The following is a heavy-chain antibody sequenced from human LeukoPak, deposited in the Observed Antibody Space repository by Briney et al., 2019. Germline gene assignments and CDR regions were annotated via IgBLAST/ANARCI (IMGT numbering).Heavy chain of an antibody. D-gene: IGHD6-13*01. J-gene: IGHJ6*03. V-gene: IGHV4-59*08. CDR1: GGSISSYY. CDR2: IYYSGST. CDR3: AKTVYSSSWASPYYYYYCMDV. Sequence: SETLSLTCTVSGGSISSYYWSWIRQPPGKGLEWIGYIYYSGSTNYNPSLKSRVTISVDTSKNQFSLKLSSVTAADTAVYYCAKTVYSSSWASPYYYYYCMDVWGKGTTVTVSS.